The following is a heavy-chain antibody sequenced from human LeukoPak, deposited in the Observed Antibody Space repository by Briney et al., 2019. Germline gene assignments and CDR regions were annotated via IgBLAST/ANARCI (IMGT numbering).Heavy chain of an antibody. D-gene: IGHD3-22*01. CDR2: IYYSGST. J-gene: IGHJ4*02. CDR3: ASLTYYYDSSGYLTPSEDY. CDR1: GGSISSGDYY. Sequence: SETLSLTCTVSGGSISSGDYYWSWIRQPPGKGLEWIGYIYYSGSTYYNPSLKSRVTISGDTSKNQFSLKLSSVTAADTAVYCCASLTYYYDSSGYLTPSEDYWGQGTLVTVSS. V-gene: IGHV4-30-4*02.